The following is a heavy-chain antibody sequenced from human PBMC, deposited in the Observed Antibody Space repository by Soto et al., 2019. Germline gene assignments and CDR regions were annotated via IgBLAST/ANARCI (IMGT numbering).Heavy chain of an antibody. CDR2: IYCSGST. CDR1: GGPISSSSYY. V-gene: IGHV4-39*01. D-gene: IGHD6-13*01. CDR3: GAAAASLGWFDP. Sequence: SETLSLTCTVSGGPISSSSYYWGWIRQPPGKGLEWIGSIYCSGSTYYNPSLKSRVTISVDTSKNQFSLKLSSVTAADTAVYYCGAAAASLGWFDPWGQGTLVTVLL. J-gene: IGHJ5*02.